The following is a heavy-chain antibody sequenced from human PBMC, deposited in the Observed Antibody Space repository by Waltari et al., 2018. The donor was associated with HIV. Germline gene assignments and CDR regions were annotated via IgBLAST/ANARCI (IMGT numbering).Heavy chain of an antibody. J-gene: IGHJ4*02. CDR1: GASISSSKW. CDR2: IYHSGST. CDR3: ARVRDSGDYGHFDS. Sequence: QVQLQESGPGLVRPSGTLSLTCAVSGASISSSKWWSWVRQPPGKGLEWIGEIYHSGSTTNTPFFKSRVTLSIDKSKKQFSLNLTAVTAADTAMYYCARVRDSGDYGHFDSWGRGTLVIVSS. V-gene: IGHV4-4*02. D-gene: IGHD4-17*01.